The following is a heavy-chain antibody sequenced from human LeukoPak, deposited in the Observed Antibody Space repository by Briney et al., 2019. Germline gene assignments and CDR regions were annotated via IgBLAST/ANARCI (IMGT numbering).Heavy chain of an antibody. CDR3: ASGGSHGDDAFDI. D-gene: IGHD1-26*01. Sequence: SVKVSCKASGGTFSSYAISWVRQAPGQGLEWLGGIIPIFGTANYAQKFQGRVTITTDESTSTAYMELSSLRSEDTAVYYCASGGSHGDDAFDIWGQGTMVTVSS. CDR2: IIPIFGTA. V-gene: IGHV1-69*05. J-gene: IGHJ3*02. CDR1: GGTFSSYA.